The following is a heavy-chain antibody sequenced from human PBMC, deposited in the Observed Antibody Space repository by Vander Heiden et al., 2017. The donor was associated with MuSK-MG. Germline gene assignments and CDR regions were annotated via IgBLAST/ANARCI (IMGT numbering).Heavy chain of an antibody. CDR2: ISGSGGST. CDR3: AKRSGWYSRVFDY. D-gene: IGHD6-19*01. V-gene: IGHV3-23*01. Sequence: EVQLLESGGGLVQPGGSLRLSCAASGFNFSSYAMSWVRQAPGKGLEWVSAISGSGGSTYYADSVKGRFTISRDNSKNTLYLQMNSLRAEDTAVYYCAKRSGWYSRVFDYWGQGTLVTVSS. J-gene: IGHJ4*02. CDR1: GFNFSSYA.